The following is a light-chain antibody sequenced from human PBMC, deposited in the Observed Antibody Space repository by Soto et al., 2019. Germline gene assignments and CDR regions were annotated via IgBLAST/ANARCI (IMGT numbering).Light chain of an antibody. Sequence: DIVMTHSPDSLAVSLGERATINCKSSQSVLYSSNNKNCLAWYQQKPGQPPKLLIYWASTRESGVPDRFSGSGSGTDFTLTISSLQAEDVAVYYCQQYYSTLTFGGGTKVDIK. J-gene: IGKJ4*01. CDR1: QSVLYSSNNKNC. V-gene: IGKV4-1*01. CDR2: WAS. CDR3: QQYYSTLT.